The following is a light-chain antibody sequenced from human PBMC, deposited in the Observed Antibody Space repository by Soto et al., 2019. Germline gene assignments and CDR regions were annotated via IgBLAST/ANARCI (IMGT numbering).Light chain of an antibody. CDR3: QQYSIWRT. CDR1: ESVSTN. J-gene: IGKJ1*01. V-gene: IGKV3-15*01. CDR2: GAS. Sequence: EVDMTHSPATLSLAPGERATLSCRASESVSTNLAWYQQKAGQARRLLIYGASTRATGIPARFSGSGSGKEFTLTISGLQSEDFAVYYCQQYSIWRTFGQGTKVDIK.